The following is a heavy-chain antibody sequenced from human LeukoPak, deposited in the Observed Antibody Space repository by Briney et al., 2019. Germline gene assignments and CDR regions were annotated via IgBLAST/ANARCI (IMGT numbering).Heavy chain of an antibody. D-gene: IGHD3-22*01. CDR3: ARDRGYYDSSGDSMY. J-gene: IGHJ4*02. CDR2: ISAYNGNT. Sequence: WASVKVSCKASGYTFISYGISWVRQAPGQGLEWMGWISAYNGNTNYAQKLQGRVTMTTDTSTSTAYMELRSLRSDDTAVYYCARDRGYYDSSGDSMYWGQGTLVTVSS. V-gene: IGHV1-18*01. CDR1: GYTFISYG.